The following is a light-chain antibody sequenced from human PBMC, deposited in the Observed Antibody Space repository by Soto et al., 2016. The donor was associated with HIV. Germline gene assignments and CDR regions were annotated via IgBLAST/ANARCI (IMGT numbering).Light chain of an antibody. V-gene: IGKV1-5*03. J-gene: IGKJ1*01. CDR1: RSLNRW. Sequence: DIQMTQSPSTLSASVGDRVTITCRASRSLNRWLAWYQQKPGKVPKLLIYQVSTLERGVSSRFSGTGSGTEFTLSISSLQPDDFATYYCQQYNSFPWTFGQGTKVEIK. CDR3: QQYNSFPWT. CDR2: QVS.